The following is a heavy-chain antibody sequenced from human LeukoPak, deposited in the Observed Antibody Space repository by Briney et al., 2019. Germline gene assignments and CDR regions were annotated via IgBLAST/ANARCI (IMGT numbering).Heavy chain of an antibody. Sequence: GGSLRLSCAASEFTVSSNYMSWVRQAPGKGLEWVSVIYSGGSTYYADSVKGRFTISRDNSKNTLYLQMNSLRAEDTAVYYCARDPGAREVGFDYWGQGTLVTVSS. D-gene: IGHD1-26*01. CDR2: IYSGGST. J-gene: IGHJ4*02. V-gene: IGHV3-53*01. CDR3: ARDPGAREVGFDY. CDR1: EFTVSSNY.